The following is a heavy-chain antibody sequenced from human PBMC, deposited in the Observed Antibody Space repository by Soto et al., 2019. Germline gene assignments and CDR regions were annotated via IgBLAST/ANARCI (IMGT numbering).Heavy chain of an antibody. CDR2: IGTPGDT. Sequence: EVQLVESGGGLVQPGVSLRLSCAASGFTFSSYDTHWVRQATGKGLEWVSAIGTPGDTYYPGSVKGRFTISRENAKNSLYLQMNSLRAGHTAVYYFARGITMVRGVILDDFDYWGQGTLVTVSS. J-gene: IGHJ4*02. CDR3: ARGITMVRGVILDDFDY. V-gene: IGHV3-13*04. D-gene: IGHD3-10*01. CDR1: GFTFSSYD.